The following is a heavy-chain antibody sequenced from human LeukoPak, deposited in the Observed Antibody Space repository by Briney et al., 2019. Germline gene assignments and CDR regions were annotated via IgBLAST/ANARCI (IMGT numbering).Heavy chain of an antibody. CDR1: GFTFSSYA. D-gene: IGHD3-22*01. CDR2: ISGSGGST. Sequence: PGGSLRLSCAASGFTFSSYAMSWVRQAPGKGLEWVSAISGSGGSTYYADSVEGRFTISRDNSKNTLYLQMNSLRAEDTAVYYCAKEEDYYDSSGYYGVPFDYWGQGTLVTVSS. V-gene: IGHV3-23*01. J-gene: IGHJ4*02. CDR3: AKEEDYYDSSGYYGVPFDY.